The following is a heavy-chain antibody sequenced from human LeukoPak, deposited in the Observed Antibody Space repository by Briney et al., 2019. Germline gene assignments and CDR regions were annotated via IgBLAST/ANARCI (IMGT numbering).Heavy chain of an antibody. J-gene: IGHJ5*02. V-gene: IGHV3-73*01. D-gene: IGHD2-15*01. CDR3: TRDRGTYNLFDP. Sequence: PGGSLKLSCAASGFTFSGSAVHWVRQSSGKGLEWVGHIDKKDNLYATAYAESVKGRFTISRDDSKDTAFLHMDSLKTEDTALYYCTRDRGTYNLFDPWGQGTLVTVSS. CDR2: IDKKDNLYAT. CDR1: GFTFSGSA.